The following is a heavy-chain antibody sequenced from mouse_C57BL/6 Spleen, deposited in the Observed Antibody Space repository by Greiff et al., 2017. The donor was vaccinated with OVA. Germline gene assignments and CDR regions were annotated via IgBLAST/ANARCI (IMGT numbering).Heavy chain of an antibody. CDR2: IYPGDGDT. Sequence: QVQLQQSGAELVKPGASVKISCKASGYAFSSYWMNWVKQRPGKGLEWIGQIYPGDGDTNYNGKFKGKATLTAATSSSTAYMQLSSLTSEDSAVYFCARSDDYGWYFDVWGTGTTVTVSS. V-gene: IGHV1-80*01. J-gene: IGHJ1*03. CDR1: GYAFSSYW. CDR3: ARSDDYGWYFDV. D-gene: IGHD2-4*01.